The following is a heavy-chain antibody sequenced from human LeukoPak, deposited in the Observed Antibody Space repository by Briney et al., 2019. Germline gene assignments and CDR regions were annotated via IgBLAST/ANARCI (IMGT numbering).Heavy chain of an antibody. Sequence: GGSLRLSCAASGFTFSDYYMSWIRQAPGKGLEWVSYISSSGSTIYYADSVKGRFTISRDNAKNSLYLQMNSLRAEDTAVYYCAGDRNWNSAEYFQHWGQGTLVTVSS. D-gene: IGHD1-7*01. CDR2: ISSSGSTI. V-gene: IGHV3-11*01. CDR3: AGDRNWNSAEYFQH. CDR1: GFTFSDYY. J-gene: IGHJ1*01.